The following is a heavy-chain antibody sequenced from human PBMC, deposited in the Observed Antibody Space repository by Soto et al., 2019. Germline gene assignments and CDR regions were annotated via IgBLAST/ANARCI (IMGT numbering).Heavy chain of an antibody. CDR2: IYYSGST. Sequence: PSETLSLTCTVSGGSVSSGSYYWSWIRQPPGKGLEWIGYIYYSGSTNYNPSLKSRVTISVDTSKNQFSLKLSSVTAADTAVYYCARDSRVLFGELLYPAYVMDVWAQGTTVPVSS. J-gene: IGHJ6*02. D-gene: IGHD3-10*01. V-gene: IGHV4-61*01. CDR3: ARDSRVLFGELLYPAYVMDV. CDR1: GGSVSSGSYY.